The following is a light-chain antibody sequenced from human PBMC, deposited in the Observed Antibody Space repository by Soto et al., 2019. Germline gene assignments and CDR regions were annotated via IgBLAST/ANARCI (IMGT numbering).Light chain of an antibody. CDR3: SSYTSSRPLV. CDR1: SSDVGAYNY. V-gene: IGLV2-14*03. CDR2: DVT. J-gene: IGLJ1*01. Sequence: QSALTQPASVSGSPGQSITISGTGTSSDVGAYNYVSWYQHHPCKVPKLMIYDVTTRPSGVSDRCSCSKSGNTASLTISGLQSEDEADYYCSSYTSSRPLVFGSGTKLTVL.